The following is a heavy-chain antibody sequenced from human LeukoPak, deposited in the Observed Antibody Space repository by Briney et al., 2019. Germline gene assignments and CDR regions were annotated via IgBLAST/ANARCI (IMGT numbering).Heavy chain of an antibody. D-gene: IGHD6-19*01. CDR1: GFTFSSYS. J-gene: IGHJ4*02. CDR3: AKDEDSSGWYYLDY. Sequence: GGSLRLSCVASGFTFSSYSMNWVRQAPGKGLEWVSSISSSSSSYIYYADSVKGRFTISRDNSKNTLYLQMNSLRAEDTAVYYCAKDEDSSGWYYLDYWGQGTLVTVSS. V-gene: IGHV3-21*01. CDR2: ISSSSSSYI.